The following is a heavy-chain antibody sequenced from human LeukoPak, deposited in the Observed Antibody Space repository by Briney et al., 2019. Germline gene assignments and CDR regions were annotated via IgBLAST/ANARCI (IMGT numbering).Heavy chain of an antibody. Sequence: PGGSLSLSCAASGFTLSDYYMNWIRQAPGKGLEWVAYISGKSSTIFYADSVKGRFTISRDNAKNSLYLQMNSLRAEDTAIYYCARDLNHYGDYYLDSWGQGTLVAVSS. V-gene: IGHV3-11*01. CDR3: ARDLNHYGDYYLDS. J-gene: IGHJ4*02. CDR1: GFTLSDYY. CDR2: ISGKSSTI. D-gene: IGHD4-17*01.